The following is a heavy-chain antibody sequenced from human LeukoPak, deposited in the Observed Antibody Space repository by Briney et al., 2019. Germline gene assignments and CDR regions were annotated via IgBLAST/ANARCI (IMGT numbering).Heavy chain of an antibody. V-gene: IGHV5-51*01. J-gene: IGHJ4*02. Sequence: GESLKISCKGSGYSFTSYWIGWVRQMPGKGLEWMGINYPGDSDTRYSPSFQGQVTISVDKSISTAYLQWSSLKASDTAMYYCARQPYSGSSLAPFDYWGQGTLVTVSS. CDR3: ARQPYSGSSLAPFDY. CDR2: NYPGDSDT. CDR1: GYSFTSYW. D-gene: IGHD1-26*01.